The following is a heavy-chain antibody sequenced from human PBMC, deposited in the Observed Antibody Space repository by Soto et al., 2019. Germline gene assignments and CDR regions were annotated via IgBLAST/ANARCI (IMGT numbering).Heavy chain of an antibody. Sequence: PGGSLRLACAACRFTFSRYSMDWVRQAPGKGLEWVSYISSSSSSTYYADSVKGRFTISRDNSKNTLYLQMNSLRAEDTAVYYCAFYGDYFDYWGQGTLVTVSS. D-gene: IGHD4-17*01. V-gene: IGHV3-48*01. CDR1: RFTFSRYS. CDR3: AFYGDYFDY. CDR2: ISSSSSST. J-gene: IGHJ4*02.